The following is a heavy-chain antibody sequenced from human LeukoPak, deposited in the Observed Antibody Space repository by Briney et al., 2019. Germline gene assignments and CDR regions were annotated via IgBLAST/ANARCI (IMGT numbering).Heavy chain of an antibody. CDR2: INGSGGST. D-gene: IGHD6-19*01. CDR3: AKMPVSYSSGWSTFDY. J-gene: IGHJ4*02. V-gene: IGHV3-23*01. Sequence: GGSLRLSCAASGFTFSSYAMSWVRQTPGKGLEWVSGINGSGGSTYYADSVKGRFTISRDNSKNTLYLQMNSLRAEDTAIYYCAKMPVSYSSGWSTFDYWGQGTLVTVSS. CDR1: GFTFSSYA.